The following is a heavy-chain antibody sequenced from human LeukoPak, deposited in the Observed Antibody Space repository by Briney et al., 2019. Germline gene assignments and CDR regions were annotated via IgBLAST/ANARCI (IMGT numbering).Heavy chain of an antibody. CDR3: ARMVVYGGARRPLHYFDY. CDR1: GDSISSGDYY. D-gene: IGHD4-23*01. V-gene: IGHV4-61*02. Sequence: PSETLSLTCTVSGDSISSGDYYWSWIRQPAGKGLEWIGRISSSGSTNYNPSLKSRVTISVDKSKNQFPLKLSSVTAADTAVYYCARMVVYGGARRPLHYFDYWGQGTLVTVSS. J-gene: IGHJ4*02. CDR2: ISSSGST.